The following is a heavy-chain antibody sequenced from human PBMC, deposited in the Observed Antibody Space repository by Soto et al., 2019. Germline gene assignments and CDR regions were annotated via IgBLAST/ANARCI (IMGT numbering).Heavy chain of an antibody. V-gene: IGHV3-23*01. D-gene: IGHD5-12*01. CDR3: AKSQWVRSTMPDY. CDR1: GCTFSTYS. J-gene: IGHJ4*02. CDR2: ISESGGNT. Sequence: GGSLRLSCAVSGCTFSTYSMSWVRQAPGKGLEWVSRISESGGNTYCADPVKGRFTISRDNSKSTLYLQMNSLRAEDTAVYYCAKSQWVRSTMPDYWGQGTLVTVSS.